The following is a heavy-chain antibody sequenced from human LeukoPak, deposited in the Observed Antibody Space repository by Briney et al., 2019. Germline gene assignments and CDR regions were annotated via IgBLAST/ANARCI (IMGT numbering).Heavy chain of an antibody. CDR2: ICWNDDK. V-gene: IGHV2-5*01. D-gene: IGHD3-10*01. Sequence: SGPTLVKPTQTLTLTCTFSGFSLSTSGVGVGWIRQPPGKALEWLALICWNDDKRYSPSLKSRLTITKDTSKNQVVLTMTNMDPVDTATYYCAHSKQTTYYYGSGSHYYFDYWGQGTLVTVSS. CDR3: AHSKQTTYYYGSGSHYYFDY. CDR1: GFSLSTSGVG. J-gene: IGHJ4*02.